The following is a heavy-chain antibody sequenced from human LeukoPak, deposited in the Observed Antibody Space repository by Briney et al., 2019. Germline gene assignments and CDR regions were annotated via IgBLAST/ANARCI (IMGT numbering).Heavy chain of an antibody. J-gene: IGHJ5*02. D-gene: IGHD1-26*01. CDR2: IYYSGST. V-gene: IGHV4-59*01. Sequence: PSETLSLTCAVYGGSFSGYYWSWIRQPPGKGLEWIGYIYYSGSTNYNPSLKSRVTISVDTSKNQFSLKLSSVTAADTAVYYCARVRKSIVNWFDPWGQGTLVTVSS. CDR1: GGSFSGYY. CDR3: ARVRKSIVNWFDP.